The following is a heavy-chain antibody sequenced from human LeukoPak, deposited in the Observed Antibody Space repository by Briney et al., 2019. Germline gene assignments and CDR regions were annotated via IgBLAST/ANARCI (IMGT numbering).Heavy chain of an antibody. Sequence: SETLSLTCTVSGGSISSSSYYWGWIRQPPGKGLEWIGSIYYSGSTYYNPSLKSRVTISVDTSKNQFSLKLSSVTAADTAVYYCVGDFITGKKLDYWGQGTLVTVSS. D-gene: IGHD1-14*01. CDR2: IYYSGST. J-gene: IGHJ4*02. V-gene: IGHV4-39*07. CDR1: GGSISSSSYY. CDR3: VGDFITGKKLDY.